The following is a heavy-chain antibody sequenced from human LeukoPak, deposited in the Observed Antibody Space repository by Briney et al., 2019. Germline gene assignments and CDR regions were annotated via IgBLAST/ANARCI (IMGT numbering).Heavy chain of an antibody. D-gene: IGHD6-19*01. CDR3: AKDMRVYSSGWYLVPDAFDI. CDR2: ISWNSGSI. Sequence: GGSLRLSCAASGFTFDDYAMHWVRQAPGKGREWVSGISWNSGSIGYADSVKGRFTISRDNAKNSLYLQMNSLRAEDTALYYCAKDMRVYSSGWYLVPDAFDIWGQGTMVTVSS. CDR1: GFTFDDYA. V-gene: IGHV3-9*01. J-gene: IGHJ3*02.